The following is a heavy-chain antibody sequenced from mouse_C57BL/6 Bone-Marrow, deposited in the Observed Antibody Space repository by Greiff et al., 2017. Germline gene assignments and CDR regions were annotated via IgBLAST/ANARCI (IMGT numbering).Heavy chain of an antibody. J-gene: IGHJ4*01. Sequence: EVQLQQSGAELVRPGASVKLSCTASGFNIKDDYMHWVKQRPEQGLEWIGWIDPENGDTEYASKFQGKATITADTSSNTAYLQLSSLTSEDTAVYYCTSSWLPLSAMGYWGQGTSVTVSS. CDR3: TSSWLPLSAMGY. V-gene: IGHV14-4*01. D-gene: IGHD2-2*01. CDR2: IDPENGDT. CDR1: GFNIKDDY.